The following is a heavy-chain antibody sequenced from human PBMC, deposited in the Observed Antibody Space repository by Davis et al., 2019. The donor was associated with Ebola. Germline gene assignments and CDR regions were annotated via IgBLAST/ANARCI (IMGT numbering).Heavy chain of an antibody. D-gene: IGHD6-13*01. CDR1: GYSFTSYW. CDR2: IYPGDSDT. J-gene: IGHJ4*02. V-gene: IGHV5-51*01. Sequence: GESLKISCKGSGYSFTSYWIGWVRQLPGKGLEWMGIIYPGDSDTRYSPSFQGQVTISADKSISTAYLQWSSLKASDTAMYYCARISGSYSSSWADGFDYWGQGTLVTVSS. CDR3: ARISGSYSSSWADGFDY.